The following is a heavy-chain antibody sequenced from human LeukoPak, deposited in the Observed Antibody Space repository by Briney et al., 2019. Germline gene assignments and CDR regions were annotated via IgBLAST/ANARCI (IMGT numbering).Heavy chain of an antibody. Sequence: PSETLSLTCTVSGRSISMYYLRWLRQPAGEGLEWIGRIFTRGSATPSTSLKSRITMSVDPSKIQFSLNLSSVTAADTAVYFCASGYGSGSYLYWGQGTLVTVSS. J-gene: IGHJ4*02. CDR2: IFTRGSA. D-gene: IGHD3-10*01. V-gene: IGHV4-4*07. CDR1: GRSISMYY. CDR3: ASGYGSGSYLY.